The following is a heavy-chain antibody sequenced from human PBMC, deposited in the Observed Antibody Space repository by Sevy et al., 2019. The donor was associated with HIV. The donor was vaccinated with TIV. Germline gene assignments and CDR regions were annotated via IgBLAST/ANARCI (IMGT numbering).Heavy chain of an antibody. V-gene: IGHV4-59*08. D-gene: IGHD2-21*02. Sequence: SETLSLTCTASGGSISNYYWSWIRQPPGKGLEWIGYIYYSWSTNYSHSIKSRVTISVDTSKNEFYLKLSSVTAADTAVYYCGRQHCPYYFGMDGWGQGTTVTVSS. J-gene: IGHJ6*02. CDR2: IYYSWST. CDR3: GRQHCPYYFGMDG. CDR1: GGSISNYY.